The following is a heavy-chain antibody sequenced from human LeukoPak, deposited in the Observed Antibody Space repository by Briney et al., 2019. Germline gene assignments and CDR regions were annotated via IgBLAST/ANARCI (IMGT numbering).Heavy chain of an antibody. CDR2: IYYSGSI. Sequence: SETLSLTCTVSGGSISSSSYYRGWIRQPPGKGLEWIWSIYYSGSICYNPSLKSRVTISVETCKNQFCLKMSSVTAADTAVYYCARDITGFDIWGQGTMVTVSS. CDR1: GGSISSSSYY. CDR3: ARDITGFDI. V-gene: IGHV4-39*07. D-gene: IGHD1-14*01. J-gene: IGHJ3*02.